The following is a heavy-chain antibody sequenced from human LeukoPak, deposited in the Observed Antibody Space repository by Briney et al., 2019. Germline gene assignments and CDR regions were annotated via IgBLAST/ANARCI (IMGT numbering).Heavy chain of an antibody. CDR3: ARYDYDSSLGAFDI. CDR2: IIPILGIA. D-gene: IGHD3-22*01. V-gene: IGHV1-69*04. Sequence: SVKVSCKASGGAFSSYAISWVRQAPGQGLEWMGRIIPILGIANYAQKFQGRVTITADKSTSTAYMELSSLRSEDTAVYYCARYDYDSSLGAFDIWGQGTMVTVSS. CDR1: GGAFSSYA. J-gene: IGHJ3*02.